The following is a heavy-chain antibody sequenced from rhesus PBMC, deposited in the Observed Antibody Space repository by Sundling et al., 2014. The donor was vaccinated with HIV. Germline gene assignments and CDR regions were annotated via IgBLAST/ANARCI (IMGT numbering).Heavy chain of an antibody. V-gene: IGHV3-201*01. CDR3: ARDGGIYYWASYFDY. J-gene: IGHJ4*01. CDR2: ITRSGDNT. Sequence: EVQLVESGGGVVQPGGSLRLSCAASGFTFDDYAMHWVRQAPGKGLEWVSGITRSGDNTGYADSVKGRFTISRDNAKNSLYLQMNRLRAEDTALYYCARDGGIYYWASYFDYWGQGVLVTVSS. D-gene: IGHD3-22*01. CDR1: GFTFDDYA.